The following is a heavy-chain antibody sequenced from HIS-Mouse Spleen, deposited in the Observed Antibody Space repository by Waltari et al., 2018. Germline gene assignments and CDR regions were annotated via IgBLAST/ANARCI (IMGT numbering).Heavy chain of an antibody. CDR2: IYYSGST. J-gene: IGHJ3*02. Sequence: QLQLQESGPGLVKPSETLSLTCTVSGGSISSRSYYWGWIRQPPGKGLEGIGSIYYSGSTYYNPSLKSRVTISVDTSKNQFSLKLSSVTAADTAVYYCARDGGFQQDIVVVVAATDAFDIWGQGTMVTVSS. CDR3: ARDGGFQQDIVVVVAATDAFDI. D-gene: IGHD2-15*01. V-gene: IGHV4-39*07. CDR1: GGSISSRSYY.